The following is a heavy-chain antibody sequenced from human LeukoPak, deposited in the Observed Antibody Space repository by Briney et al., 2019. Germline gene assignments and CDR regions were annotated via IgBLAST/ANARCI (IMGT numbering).Heavy chain of an antibody. Sequence: GGSLRLSCAASGYRFNNYAIHWFRQAPGKGLEYVSGINNNGDSTYYANSVKGRFTISRDNSKNTLFLQMGSLTSEDTAVYYCARDYQTGFTGPWGDFWGQGTLVTVSS. J-gene: IGHJ4*02. V-gene: IGHV3-64*01. CDR1: GYRFNNYA. CDR2: INNNGDST. D-gene: IGHD3-9*01. CDR3: ARDYQTGFTGPWGDF.